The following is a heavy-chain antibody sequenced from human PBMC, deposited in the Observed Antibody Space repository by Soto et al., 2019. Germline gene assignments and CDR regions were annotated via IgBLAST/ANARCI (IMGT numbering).Heavy chain of an antibody. D-gene: IGHD2-2*01. CDR1: GFTFSSYA. V-gene: IGHV3-23*01. CDR3: AKRAAEESWCRTTSCFLIAFDN. CDR2: ITGGGIST. Sequence: EVQLLESGGGLVQPGGSLRLSCAASGFTFSSYAMSWVRQAPGRGLEWVSAITGGGISTYYADSVKGRFTISRDNSKTPLELQMTRPRAEDTAVYFCAKRAAEESWCRTTSCFLIAFDNWGQGTLVTVSS. J-gene: IGHJ3*02.